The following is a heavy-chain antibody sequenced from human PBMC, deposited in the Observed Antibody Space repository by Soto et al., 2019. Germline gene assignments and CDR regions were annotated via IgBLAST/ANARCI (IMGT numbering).Heavy chain of an antibody. CDR1: GFTFSSYA. CDR2: ISGSGGST. CDR3: AKSIGYFEPTRWFDP. J-gene: IGHJ5*02. V-gene: IGHV3-23*01. D-gene: IGHD2-15*01. Sequence: GGSLRLCCAASGFTFSSYAMSWVRQAPGKGLEWVSAISGSGGSTYYADSVKGRFTISRDNSKNTLYLQMNSLRAEDTAVYYCAKSIGYFEPTRWFDPWGQGTQDTVSS.